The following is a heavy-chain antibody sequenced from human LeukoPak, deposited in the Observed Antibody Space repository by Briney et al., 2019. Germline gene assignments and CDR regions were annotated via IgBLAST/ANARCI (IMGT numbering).Heavy chain of an antibody. CDR2: ISWNSGSI. Sequence: GRSLRLSCAASGFTFDDYAMHWVRHAPGKGLEWVSGISWNSGSIGYADSVKGRFTISRDNAKNSLYLQMNSLRAEDTALYYCARKWLQFRYFDYWRQGTLVTVSS. CDR1: GFTFDDYA. J-gene: IGHJ4*02. D-gene: IGHD5-24*01. V-gene: IGHV3-9*01. CDR3: ARKWLQFRYFDY.